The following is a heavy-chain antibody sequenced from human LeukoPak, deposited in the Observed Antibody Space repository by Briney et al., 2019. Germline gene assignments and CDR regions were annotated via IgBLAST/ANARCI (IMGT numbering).Heavy chain of an antibody. D-gene: IGHD6-19*01. CDR1: GFTFSNYW. V-gene: IGHV3-7*03. Sequence: GGSLRLSCVASGFTFSNYWMSWVRQAPGKGLEWVANIKQDGSEKYYVDSVKGRFTISRDNAKKSLYLQMNSLRAEDTAVYYCAKGALYSSGWMTKRSYYYYMDVWGKGTTVTVSS. CDR2: IKQDGSEK. J-gene: IGHJ6*03. CDR3: AKGALYSSGWMTKRSYYYYMDV.